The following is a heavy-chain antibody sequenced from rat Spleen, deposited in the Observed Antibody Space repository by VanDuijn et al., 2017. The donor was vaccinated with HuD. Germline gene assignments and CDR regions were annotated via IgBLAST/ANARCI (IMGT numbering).Heavy chain of an antibody. CDR3: ARRGFILFDY. Sequence: QVQLQQSGAELAKPGSSVKISCKASGYTFTSYAMHWIKQTTGQALEWTGYIAPGSGGTDYNEKFKGKATLTVDKSSSTAFMQLSSLTPDDSAVYYCARRGFILFDYWGQGVMVTVSS. CDR2: IAPGSGGT. D-gene: IGHD4-4*01. CDR1: GYTFTSYA. V-gene: IGHV1-43*01. J-gene: IGHJ2*01.